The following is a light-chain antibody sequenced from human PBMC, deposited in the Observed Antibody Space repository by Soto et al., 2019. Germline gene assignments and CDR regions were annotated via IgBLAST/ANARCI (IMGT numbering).Light chain of an antibody. V-gene: IGKV1-5*01. CDR1: QSISNW. CDR3: QQYNSYST. CDR2: DAS. Sequence: DIQMAQAPSTLSASVGDGVTITCRASQSISNWLAWYQQKPGKAPKLLIYDASSLESGVPSRFSGSGSGTEFSLTISSLQPDDFATYYCQQYNSYSTFGQGTKVDI. J-gene: IGKJ1*01.